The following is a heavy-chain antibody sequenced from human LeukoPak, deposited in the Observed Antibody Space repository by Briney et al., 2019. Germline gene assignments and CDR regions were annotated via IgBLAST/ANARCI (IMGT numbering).Heavy chain of an antibody. V-gene: IGHV3-7*01. CDR2: IKVDESEI. J-gene: IGHJ6*02. CDR1: GFTFSMYW. CDR3: TRDRQGPRLYEMDI. Sequence: GGSLRLSCAASGFTFSMYWMSWVRQAPGKGPEWVANIKVDESEIYYVDSVKGRFTISRDNAKSSLYLRMNSLRAEDTAVYYCTRDRQGPRLYEMDIWGQGTTVTVSS. D-gene: IGHD2-8*01.